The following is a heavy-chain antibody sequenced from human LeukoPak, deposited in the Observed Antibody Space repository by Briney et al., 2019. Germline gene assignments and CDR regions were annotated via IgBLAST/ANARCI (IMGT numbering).Heavy chain of an antibody. J-gene: IGHJ5*02. V-gene: IGHV3-21*01. CDR1: GLTFSNSE. CDR2: ISGSSGHI. Sequence: GGSLRLSCAASGLTFSNSEMNWVRQAPGKGLEWVSSISGSSGHIYYADSLKGRFTISRDNAKNSLYLQMNSLTAEDTAMYYCARLRTTVGANWFDPWGQGTLVTVSS. CDR3: ARLRTTVGANWFDP. D-gene: IGHD1-1*01.